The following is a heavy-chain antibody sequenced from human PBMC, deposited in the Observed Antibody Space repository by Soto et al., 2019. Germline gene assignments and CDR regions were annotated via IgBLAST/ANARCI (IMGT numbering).Heavy chain of an antibody. CDR1: GFTFSSYG. CDR2: IWYDGSNK. J-gene: IGHJ6*02. Sequence: QVQLVESGGGVVQPGRSLRLSCAASGFTFSSYGMHWVRQAPGKGLEWVAVIWYDGSNKYYADSVKGRFTISRDNSKNPLYLQMSSLRAEDTAVYFCARDFHDFWSSSSYYYGMDVWGQGTTVTVSS. D-gene: IGHD3-3*01. V-gene: IGHV3-33*01. CDR3: ARDFHDFWSSSSYYYGMDV.